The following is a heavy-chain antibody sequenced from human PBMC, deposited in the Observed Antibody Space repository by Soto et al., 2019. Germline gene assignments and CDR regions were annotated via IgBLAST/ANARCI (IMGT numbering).Heavy chain of an antibody. Sequence: QVQMVESGGGVVQPGRSLRLSCAASGFTVSSYAMHWVRQPPGKGLERGAVISYDGSNKYYADSVKGRFTISRDNSKNKLYLQMNSMRAEDTAVYYCARDHGVPKWLVPEYWGKGTLVTVSS. CDR2: ISYDGSNK. V-gene: IGHV3-30-3*01. CDR3: ARDHGVPKWLVPEY. CDR1: GFTVSSYA. D-gene: IGHD6-19*01. J-gene: IGHJ4*02.